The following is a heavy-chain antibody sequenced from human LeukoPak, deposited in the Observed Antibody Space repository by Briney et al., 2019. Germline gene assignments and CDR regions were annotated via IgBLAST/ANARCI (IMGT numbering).Heavy chain of an antibody. V-gene: IGHV1-2*06. Sequence: ASVKVSCKASGYTFTGYYMHWVRQAPGQGLEWMGRINPNSGGTNYAQKFQGRVTMTRDTSISTAYMELSRLRSDDTAVYYCARVPYSSSWYGLDSWGQGTLVTVFS. J-gene: IGHJ5*01. D-gene: IGHD6-13*01. CDR3: ARVPYSSSWYGLDS. CDR1: GYTFTGYY. CDR2: INPNSGGT.